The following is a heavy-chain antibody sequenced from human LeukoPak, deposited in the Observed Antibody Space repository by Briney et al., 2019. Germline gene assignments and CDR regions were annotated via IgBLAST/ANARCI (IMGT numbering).Heavy chain of an antibody. J-gene: IGHJ4*02. D-gene: IGHD1-26*01. Sequence: PGGSLRLSCAASGFTFSSYAMSWVRQAPGKGLEWVSAISGSGGSTYYADSVKGRFTISRDNSKNTLYLQMNSLRAEDTTVYYCAKDLSYSSYYFDYWGQGTLVTVSS. V-gene: IGHV3-23*01. CDR3: AKDLSYSSYYFDY. CDR2: ISGSGGST. CDR1: GFTFSSYA.